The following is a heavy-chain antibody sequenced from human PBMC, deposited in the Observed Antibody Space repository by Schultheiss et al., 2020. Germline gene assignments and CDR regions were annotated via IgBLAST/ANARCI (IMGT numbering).Heavy chain of an antibody. V-gene: IGHV1-2*02. CDR3: ANGESRIVGATFGNY. CDR1: GYTFTGYY. D-gene: IGHD1-26*01. J-gene: IGHJ4*02. CDR2: INPNSGGT. Sequence: ASVKVSCKASGYTFTGYYMHWVRQAPGQGLEWMGWINPNSGGTNYAQNFQGRVTVTRDTSISTAYMELSRLRSDDTAVYYCANGESRIVGATFGNYWGQGTLVTVSS.